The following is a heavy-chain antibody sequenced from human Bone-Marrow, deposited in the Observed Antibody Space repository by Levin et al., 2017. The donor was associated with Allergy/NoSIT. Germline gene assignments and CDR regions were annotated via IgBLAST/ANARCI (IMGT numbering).Heavy chain of an antibody. V-gene: IGHV3-33*01. CDR3: ARAFRDYGESNYYYGLDV. CDR2: IWFDGSNE. J-gene: IGHJ6*02. Sequence: GGSLRLSCAASGFIFRNYGMHWVRQAPGKGLEWVAVIWFDGSNEYYGDAVEGRFTISRDNSKNTLYLQMDSLRAEDTAVYYCARAFRDYGESNYYYGLDVWGQGTTVTVSS. CDR1: GFIFRNYG. D-gene: IGHD4-17*01.